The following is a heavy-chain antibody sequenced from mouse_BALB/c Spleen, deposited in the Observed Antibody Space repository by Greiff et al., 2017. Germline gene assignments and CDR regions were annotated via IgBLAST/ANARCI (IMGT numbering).Heavy chain of an antibody. D-gene: IGHD1-2*01. CDR1: GFSLTSYG. V-gene: IGHV2-6-2*01. CDR2: IWSDGST. Sequence: QVHVKQSGPDLVAPSQSLSITCTVSGFSLTSYGVHWVRQPPGKGLEWLVVIWSDGSTTYNSALKSRLSISKDNSKSQVFLKMNSLQTDDTAMYYCARQGYYGSFAYWGQGTLVTVSA. CDR3: ARQGYYGSFAY. J-gene: IGHJ3*01.